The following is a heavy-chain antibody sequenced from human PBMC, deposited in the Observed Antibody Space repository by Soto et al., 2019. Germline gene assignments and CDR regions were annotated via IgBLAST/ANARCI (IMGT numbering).Heavy chain of an antibody. CDR1: GFRFSNYV. Sequence: EVQQLESGGGLVQPGGSLRLSCAASGFRFSNYVRSWVRQAPGKGLEWVSTISDTGGSTYYADSVRGRFTISRDNSKNTLYLQMNTLTAEDTAIYYCVKEPSSDWTYYYYGMDVWGQGTTVTVSS. D-gene: IGHD6-19*01. CDR2: ISDTGGST. CDR3: VKEPSSDWTYYYYGMDV. V-gene: IGHV3-23*01. J-gene: IGHJ6*02.